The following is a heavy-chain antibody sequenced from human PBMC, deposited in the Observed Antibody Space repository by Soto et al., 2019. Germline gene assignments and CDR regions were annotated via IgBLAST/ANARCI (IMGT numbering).Heavy chain of an antibody. J-gene: IGHJ4*01. CDR3: ASVVHPGGFEDF. V-gene: IGHV4-31*03. CDR2: IYGTGTT. CDR1: GGSLNSGAYY. Sequence: QVQLLESGPRLLKPSQTLSLTCTVSGGSLNSGAYYWSWLRQNPAKGLEWIASIYGTGTTAYTPSLRGRLTMSIDTYKGHFSLALDSVTAEHRAVYYCASVVHPGGFEDFWGQGTLVTVSS. D-gene: IGHD5-12*01.